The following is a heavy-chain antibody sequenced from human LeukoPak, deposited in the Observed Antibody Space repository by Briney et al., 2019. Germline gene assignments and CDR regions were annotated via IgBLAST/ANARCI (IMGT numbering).Heavy chain of an antibody. V-gene: IGHV4-59*01. CDR3: AGDKYCSSTSCSPLFDY. Sequence: LETLSLTCTVSGGSISSYYWSWIRQPPGKGLEWIGYIYYSGITNYNPSLKSRVTISVDTSKNQFSLKLSSLTAADTAVYYCAGDKYCSSTSCSPLFDYWGQGTLVTVSS. D-gene: IGHD2-2*01. J-gene: IGHJ4*02. CDR1: GGSISSYY. CDR2: IYYSGIT.